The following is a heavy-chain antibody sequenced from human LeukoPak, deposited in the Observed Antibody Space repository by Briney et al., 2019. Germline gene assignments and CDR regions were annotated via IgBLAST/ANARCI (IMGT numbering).Heavy chain of an antibody. CDR2: LYHSGTT. J-gene: IGHJ3*02. CDR1: GGSISSSDW. D-gene: IGHD1-26*01. Sequence: PSGTLSLTCAISGGSISSSDWWSWVRQPPGKGLEWIGELYHSGTTNYNPSLKSRVTISVDKSKNQFSLKLTSVTAADTAVYHCARYSGSHYAFDIWGQGTMVTVSS. CDR3: ARYSGSHYAFDI. V-gene: IGHV4-4*02.